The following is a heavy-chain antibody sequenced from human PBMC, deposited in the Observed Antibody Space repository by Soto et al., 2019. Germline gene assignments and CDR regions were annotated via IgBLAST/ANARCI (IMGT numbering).Heavy chain of an antibody. CDR1: GFSFSSYA. V-gene: IGHV3-23*01. Sequence: GGSLRLSCVASGFSFSSYAMTWVRQAPGKGLEWVSVISGSDGSTYYADSVKGRFTISRDNSKNTLYLQMNSLRAEDTAVYYCAKDRERDAWYEDYWGQGTLVTVSS. CDR3: AKDRERDAWYEDY. J-gene: IGHJ4*02. CDR2: ISGSDGST. D-gene: IGHD6-13*01.